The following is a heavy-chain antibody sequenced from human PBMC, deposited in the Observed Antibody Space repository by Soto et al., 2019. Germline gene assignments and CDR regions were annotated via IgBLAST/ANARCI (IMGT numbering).Heavy chain of an antibody. V-gene: IGHV1-2*02. CDR3: ARSPLRFDRFDP. Sequence: ASVNVSCKASGYTFAAYYLHWVRQAPGQGLEWMGWINPNSGATNYAQKFQGRVTMTRDTSITTAYMELSHLRSDDTARYYCARSPLRFDRFDPWGQGTLVTVSS. CDR2: INPNSGAT. J-gene: IGHJ5*02. CDR1: GYTFAAYY. D-gene: IGHD2-21*02.